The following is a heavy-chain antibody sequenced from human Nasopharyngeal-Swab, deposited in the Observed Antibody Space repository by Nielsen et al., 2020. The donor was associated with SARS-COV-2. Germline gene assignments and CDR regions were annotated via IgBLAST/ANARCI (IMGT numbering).Heavy chain of an antibody. J-gene: IGHJ6*02. D-gene: IGHD3-9*01. CDR3: ARGTTVRYFDWLFADYGMDV. CDR2: MNPNSGNT. Sequence: ASVKVSCKASGYTFTSYDINWVRQATGLGLEWMGRMNPNSGNTGYAQKFQGRVTMTRNTSISTAYMELSSLRSEDTAVYYCARGTTVRYFDWLFADYGMDVWGQGTTVTVSS. CDR1: GYTFTSYD. V-gene: IGHV1-8*01.